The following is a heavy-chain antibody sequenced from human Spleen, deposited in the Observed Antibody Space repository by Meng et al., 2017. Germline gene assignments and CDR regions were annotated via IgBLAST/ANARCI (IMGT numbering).Heavy chain of an antibody. J-gene: IGHJ4*02. CDR1: GGSFSDYY. Sequence: QGQLRRGGPGLLKPSETLSLTCVVAGGSFSDYYWSWIRQPPGKGLEWIGEINHSGSTNYNPSLESRATISVDTSQNNLSLKLSSVTPADSAVYYCARGPTTMAHDFDYWGQGTLVTVSS. CDR3: ARGPTTMAHDFDY. CDR2: INHSGST. V-gene: IGHV4-34*01. D-gene: IGHD4-11*01.